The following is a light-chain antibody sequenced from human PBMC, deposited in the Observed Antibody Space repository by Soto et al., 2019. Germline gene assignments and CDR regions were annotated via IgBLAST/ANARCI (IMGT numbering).Light chain of an antibody. Sequence: IQMTQSPSTLPASVGDRVTITFRASQSIDRWLAWYQQRPGKAPKILIYHASSLETGVPSRFSGSRSGAEFTLTINSLQSEDFAVYYCQPYNNWPLTFGGGTKVDIK. CDR1: QSIDRW. J-gene: IGKJ4*01. V-gene: IGKV1-5*01. CDR2: HAS. CDR3: QPYNNWPLT.